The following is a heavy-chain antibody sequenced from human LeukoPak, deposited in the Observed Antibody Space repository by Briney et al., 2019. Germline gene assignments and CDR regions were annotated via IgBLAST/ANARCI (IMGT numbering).Heavy chain of an antibody. CDR3: ARAPNYDFWSGYSPIDY. V-gene: IGHV4-39*07. J-gene: IGHJ4*02. Sequence: PSETLSLTCTVSGGSISSSSYYWGWIRQPPGKGLEWIGSIYYSGSTYYNPSLKSRVTISVDTSKNQFSLKLSSVTAADTAVYYCARAPNYDFWSGYSPIDYWGQGTLVTVSS. D-gene: IGHD3-3*01. CDR1: GGSISSSSYY. CDR2: IYYSGST.